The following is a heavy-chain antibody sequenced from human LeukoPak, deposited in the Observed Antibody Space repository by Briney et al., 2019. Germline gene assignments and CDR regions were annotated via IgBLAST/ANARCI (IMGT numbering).Heavy chain of an antibody. CDR2: IYYSGST. V-gene: IGHV4-59*01. CDR3: ARDRLFDAFDI. D-gene: IGHD6-25*01. CDR1: GGSIGSYY. J-gene: IGHJ3*02. Sequence: SETLSLTCTVSGGSIGSYYWSWIRQPPGKGLEWIGYIYYSGSTNYNPSLKSRVTISVDTSKNQFSLKLSSVTAADTAVYYCARDRLFDAFDIWGQGTMVTVSS.